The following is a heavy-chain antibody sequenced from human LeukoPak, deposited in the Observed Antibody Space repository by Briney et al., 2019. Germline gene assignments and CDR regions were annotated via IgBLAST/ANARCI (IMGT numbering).Heavy chain of an antibody. Sequence: PSQTLSLTCTVSGDSINSGGTYYWSWIRQPAGKGLEWIGRIYTSGSTNYNPSLKSRVTISVDTSKNQFSLKLSSVTAADTAVYYCARDGVGASLFGPWGQGTLVTVSS. J-gene: IGHJ5*02. D-gene: IGHD1-26*01. CDR1: GDSINSGGTYY. CDR2: IYTSGST. CDR3: ARDGVGASLFGP. V-gene: IGHV4-61*02.